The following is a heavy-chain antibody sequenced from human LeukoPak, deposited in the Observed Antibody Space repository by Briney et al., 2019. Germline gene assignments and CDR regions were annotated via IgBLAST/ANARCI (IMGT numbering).Heavy chain of an antibody. CDR2: VYYSGDT. CDR3: AREDGYNMDDAFDI. D-gene: IGHD5-24*01. J-gene: IGHJ3*02. Sequence: SETLSLTCTLSGGSITTGNDYWGWVRQPPGKGLVWIGSVYYSGDTYYNPSLKSRVTISVDTSKNQFSLRLRSVTAADTAVYYCAREDGYNMDDAFDIWGQGTMVSVSS. V-gene: IGHV4-39*01. CDR1: GGSITTGNDY.